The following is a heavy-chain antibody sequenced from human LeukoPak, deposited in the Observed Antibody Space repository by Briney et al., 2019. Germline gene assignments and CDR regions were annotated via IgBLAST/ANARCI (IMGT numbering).Heavy chain of an antibody. CDR2: ITANSANR. CDR3: ARDDGWIQFNL. D-gene: IGHD5-24*01. CDR1: GLYYNNYG. J-gene: IGHJ4*02. Sequence: GGSLRHSCVASGLYYNNYGNNWVRQAPGKGLEWVSGITANSANRYYADSAKGRFTISRDNSESTVYLQVNSLRAEDTALYYCARDDGWIQFNLWGQGTLVTVSS. V-gene: IGHV3-23*01.